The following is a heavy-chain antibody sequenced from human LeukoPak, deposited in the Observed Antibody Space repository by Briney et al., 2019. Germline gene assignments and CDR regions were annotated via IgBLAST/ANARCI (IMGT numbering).Heavy chain of an antibody. CDR2: IIPILGLA. CDR1: GGTFSSYA. V-gene: IGHV1-69*04. Sequence: ASVKVSCKASGGTFSSYAISWVRQAPGQGLEWMGRIIPILGLANYAQKFQGRVTITADKSTSTAYMELSSLRSEDTAVYYCARERGSSGYHFDYWGQGTLVTVSS. D-gene: IGHD3-22*01. J-gene: IGHJ4*02. CDR3: ARERGSSGYHFDY.